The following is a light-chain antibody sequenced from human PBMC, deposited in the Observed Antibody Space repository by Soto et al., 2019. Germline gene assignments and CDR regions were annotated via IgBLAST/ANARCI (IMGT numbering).Light chain of an antibody. CDR3: QQYNNWPIT. CDR1: QSVSSN. J-gene: IGKJ5*01. Sequence: EIVLTQSPGTLSLSPGERATLSCRASQSVSSNLAWYQQKPGQAPRLLIYGASTRATGIPARFSGSGSGTEFTLTISSLQSEDFAVYYCQQYNNWPITFGPGRRLEIK. V-gene: IGKV3-15*01. CDR2: GAS.